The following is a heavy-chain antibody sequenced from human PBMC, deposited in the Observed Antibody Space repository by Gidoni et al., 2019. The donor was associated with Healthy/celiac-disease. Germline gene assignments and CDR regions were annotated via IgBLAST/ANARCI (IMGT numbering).Heavy chain of an antibody. Sequence: EVQLVESGGGLVTPGGSLRLSCAASGFTLRSYSLPWVRQAPGKGLEVVSSISSSSSYIYYAGSVKGRFTISRDNAKNSLYLQMNSLRAEDTAVYYCAREECSGGSCYHPYNWFDPWGQGTLVTVSS. D-gene: IGHD2-15*01. CDR3: AREECSGGSCYHPYNWFDP. J-gene: IGHJ5*02. V-gene: IGHV3-21*01. CDR1: GFTLRSYS. CDR2: ISSSSSYI.